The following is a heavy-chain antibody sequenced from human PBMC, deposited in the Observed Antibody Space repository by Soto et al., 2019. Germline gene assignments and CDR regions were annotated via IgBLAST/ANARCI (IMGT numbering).Heavy chain of an antibody. CDR1: GFTFSSYG. Sequence: HPGGSLRLSCAASGFTFSSYGMHWVRQAPGKGLEWVAVISYDGSNKYYADSVKGRFTISRDNSKNTLYLQMNSLRAEDTAVYYCAKNGMDVWGQGTTVTVSS. J-gene: IGHJ6*02. CDR3: AKNGMDV. CDR2: ISYDGSNK. V-gene: IGHV3-30*18.